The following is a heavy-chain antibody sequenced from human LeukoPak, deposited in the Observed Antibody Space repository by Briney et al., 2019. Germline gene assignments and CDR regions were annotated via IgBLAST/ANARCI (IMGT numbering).Heavy chain of an antibody. CDR3: ARETSQKGAHYMDV. CDR2: IYYSGYT. V-gene: IGHV4-39*07. J-gene: IGHJ6*03. CDR1: GGSISTSNYY. Sequence: PSETLSLTCTVSGGSISTSNYYWGWIRQPPGKGLEWIGNIYYSGYTTYSPSLRSRVTISVDTSKNQFSLKLSSVTAADTAVYYCARETSQKGAHYMDVWGKGTTITISS. D-gene: IGHD3-16*01.